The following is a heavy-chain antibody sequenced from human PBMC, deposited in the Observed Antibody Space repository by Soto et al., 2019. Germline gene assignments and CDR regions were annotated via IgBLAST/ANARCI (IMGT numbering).Heavy chain of an antibody. CDR3: AREPLCGRKCYDNYFDP. CDR1: GYHFIYYP. D-gene: IGHD2-15*01. V-gene: IGHV1-3*04. J-gene: IGHJ5*02. Sequence: QVQLVQSGAEVKKPGDSVKISCKASGYHFIYYPIHWVRQAPGQRLEWVGWINIGNGNTQYSQKFQGRVTITTDTSASTAYMELRSLTSEDTAVYYCAREPLCGRKCYDNYFDPWGQGTLVTVSS. CDR2: INIGNGNT.